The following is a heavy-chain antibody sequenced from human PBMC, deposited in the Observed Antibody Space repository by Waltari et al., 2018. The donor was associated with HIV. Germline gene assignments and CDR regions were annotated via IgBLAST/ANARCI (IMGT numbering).Heavy chain of an antibody. CDR2: IRSKADRYAT. Sequence: EVLLVESGGGVVQPGGSLKLSCAAAGFIFTAWEREWAGQAAGKGLEWIGRIRSKADRYATGYSASVKGRFSISRDDSENKVFLQMNSLKADDSAVYYCTRRAALFRGVVDVDVWGQGTTVTVSS. CDR3: TRRAALFRGVVDVDV. D-gene: IGHD3-10*01. V-gene: IGHV3-73*01. J-gene: IGHJ6*02. CDR1: GFIFTAWE.